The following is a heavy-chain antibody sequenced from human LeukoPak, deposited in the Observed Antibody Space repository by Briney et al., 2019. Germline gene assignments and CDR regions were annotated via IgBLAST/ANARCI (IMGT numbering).Heavy chain of an antibody. J-gene: IGHJ4*02. D-gene: IGHD3-22*01. Sequence: GGSLRLSCVASGFTFSSYGMHWVRQAPGKGLEWVAVISDEGSNKYYTDSVKGRFTISRDNSKNTLYLQINSLRTEDTAVYYCAKAGSRSGYYSRFDYWGQGTLVTVSS. CDR2: ISDEGSNK. CDR3: AKAGSRSGYYSRFDY. V-gene: IGHV3-30*18. CDR1: GFTFSSYG.